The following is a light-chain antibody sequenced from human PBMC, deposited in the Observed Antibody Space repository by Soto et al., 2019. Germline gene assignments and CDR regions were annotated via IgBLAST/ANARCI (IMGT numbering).Light chain of an antibody. J-gene: IGKJ2*02. CDR3: QQYADSPGT. CDR2: GAS. CDR1: QTVSRNF. V-gene: IGKV3-20*01. Sequence: EIVLTQSPGTLSLSPGERATLSCRASQTVSRNFLAWYQQRPGQAPKLLISGASSRATGIPDRFSGSGSGTDFTLNISRLEAEDFALYSCQQYADSPGTFGQGTKLEIK.